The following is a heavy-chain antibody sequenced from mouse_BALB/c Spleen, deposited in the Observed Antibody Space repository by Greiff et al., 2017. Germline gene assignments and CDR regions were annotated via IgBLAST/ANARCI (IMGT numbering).Heavy chain of an antibody. V-gene: IGHV1S137*01. CDR2: ISTYYGDA. J-gene: IGHJ4*01. CDR1: GYTFTDYA. Sequence: VQGVESGAELVRPGVSVKISCKGSGYTFTDYAMHWVKQSHAKSLEWIGVISTYYGDASYNQKFKGKATMTVDKSSSTAYMELARLTSEDSAIYYCARRRSYAMDYWGQGTSVTVSS. CDR3: ARRRSYAMDY.